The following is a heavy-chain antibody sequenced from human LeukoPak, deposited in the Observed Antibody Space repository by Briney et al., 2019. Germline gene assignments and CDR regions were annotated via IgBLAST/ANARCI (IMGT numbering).Heavy chain of an antibody. Sequence: PGGSLRHSCAASGFTFSSYAMGWVRQAPGKGLEWVSTIGGSGDGTYYADSVKGRFTISRDNSRNTLSLQMNSLRAEDTAVYYCAKRYYYDTSGNPGGLDPWGQGTLVTVSS. CDR3: AKRYYYDTSGNPGGLDP. V-gene: IGHV3-23*01. CDR2: IGGSGDGT. J-gene: IGHJ5*02. D-gene: IGHD3-22*01. CDR1: GFTFSSYA.